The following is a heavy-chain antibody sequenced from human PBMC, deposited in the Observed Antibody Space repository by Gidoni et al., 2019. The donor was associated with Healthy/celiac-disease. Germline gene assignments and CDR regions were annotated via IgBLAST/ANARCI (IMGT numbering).Heavy chain of an antibody. Sequence: QVQLVQSGAEVKKPGSSVKVSCKASGGPFSSYTISWVRQAPGQGLEWMGRIIPILGIANYAQKFQGRVTITADKSTSTAYMELSSLRSEDTAVYYCARDVETYYGMDVWGQGTTVTVSS. J-gene: IGHJ6*02. CDR3: ARDVETYYGMDV. CDR1: GGPFSSYT. CDR2: IIPILGIA. V-gene: IGHV1-69*08.